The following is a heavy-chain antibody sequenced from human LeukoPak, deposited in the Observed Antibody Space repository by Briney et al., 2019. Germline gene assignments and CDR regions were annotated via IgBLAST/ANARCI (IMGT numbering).Heavy chain of an antibody. J-gene: IGHJ4*02. Sequence: PGGSLRLSCAASGFTFSSYSTNWVRQAPGKGLEWVSYISSSSSTIYYADSVKGRFTISRDNAKNSLYLQMNSLRDEDTAVYYCARVGLRWELIYFDYWGQGTLVTVSS. V-gene: IGHV3-48*02. D-gene: IGHD1-26*01. CDR2: ISSSSSTI. CDR1: GFTFSSYS. CDR3: ARVGLRWELIYFDY.